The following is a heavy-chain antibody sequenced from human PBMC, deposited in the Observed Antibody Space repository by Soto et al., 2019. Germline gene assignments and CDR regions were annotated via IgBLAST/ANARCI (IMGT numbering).Heavy chain of an antibody. CDR3: ARDYYSDSICYYAGFDY. J-gene: IGHJ4*02. Sequence: GGSLILSWAASGFTFSSYSMNWGLQAPGKGLEWVSSISSSSSYIYYADSVKGRFTISRDNAKNSLYLQMNSLRAEDTAVYYCARDYYSDSICYYAGFDYWGQGTLFTVSS. D-gene: IGHD3-22*01. CDR1: GFTFSSYS. V-gene: IGHV3-21*01. CDR2: ISSSSSYI.